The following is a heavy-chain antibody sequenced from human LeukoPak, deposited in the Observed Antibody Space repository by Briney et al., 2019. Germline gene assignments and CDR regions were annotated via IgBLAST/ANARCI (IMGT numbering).Heavy chain of an antibody. CDR3: ARVSVEDIVVVPAASYYYYGMDV. CDR1: GYTFTSYG. CDR2: ISAYNGNT. D-gene: IGHD2-2*01. J-gene: IGHJ6*02. Sequence: ASVKVSCKASGYTFTSYGISWVRQAPGQGLEWMGWISAYNGNTNYAQKLQGRVTMTTDTSTSAAYMELRGLRSDDTAVYYCARVSVEDIVVVPAASYYYYGMDVWGQGTTVTVSS. V-gene: IGHV1-18*01.